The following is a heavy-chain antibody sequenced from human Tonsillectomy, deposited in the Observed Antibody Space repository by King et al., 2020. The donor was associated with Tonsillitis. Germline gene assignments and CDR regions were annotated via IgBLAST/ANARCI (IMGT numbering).Heavy chain of an antibody. J-gene: IGHJ2*01. Sequence: QLQESGPGLVKPSETLSLTCTVSGSISGSYWSWIRQPPGKGLEWIGYIYYSGTTNYNPSLRSRVTISVDTSKNQFSLKLSSVPAADTAVYYCARLDYYGSGSYWYFDLWGRGTLVTVSS. CDR3: ARLDYYGSGSYWYFDL. CDR2: IYYSGTT. CDR1: GSISGSY. D-gene: IGHD3-10*01. V-gene: IGHV4-59*08.